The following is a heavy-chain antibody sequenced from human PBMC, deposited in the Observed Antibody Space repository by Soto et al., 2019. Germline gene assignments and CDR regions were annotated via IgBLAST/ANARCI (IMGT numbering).Heavy chain of an antibody. Sequence: GASVKVSCKASGYTFTIYGIIWVRQAPGQGLEWMGWISAYNGNTNYAQKLQGRVTMTTDTSTSTAYMELRSLRSDDTAVYYCARQSKQLSHFDYWGQGTLVTVSS. D-gene: IGHD6-13*01. J-gene: IGHJ4*02. CDR3: ARQSKQLSHFDY. CDR2: ISAYNGNT. CDR1: GYTFTIYG. V-gene: IGHV1-18*01.